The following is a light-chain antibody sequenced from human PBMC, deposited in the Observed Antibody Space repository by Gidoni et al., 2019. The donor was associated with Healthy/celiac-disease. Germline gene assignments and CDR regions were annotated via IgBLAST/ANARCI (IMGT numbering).Light chain of an antibody. Sequence: EIVMTQSPAPLSVSPGERATLSCRASQSVSSNLAWYQQKPGQAPRLLIYGASTRATGIPARFSGSGSGTEFTLTISSLQSEDFAVYYCQQYNNWPPVGLTFXGXTKVEIK. CDR3: QQYNNWPPVGLT. CDR2: GAS. CDR1: QSVSSN. J-gene: IGKJ4*01. V-gene: IGKV3-15*01.